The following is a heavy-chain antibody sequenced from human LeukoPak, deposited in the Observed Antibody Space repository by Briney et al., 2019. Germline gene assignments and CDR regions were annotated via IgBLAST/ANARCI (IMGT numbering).Heavy chain of an antibody. CDR3: AKEYCSNSVCHSLDY. J-gene: IGHJ4*02. D-gene: IGHD2-8*01. CDR2: ISYDGSNK. Sequence: GGSLRLSCAASGFTFSNYGMHWVRQAPGKGLERVAVISYDGSNKYYADSVKGRFTFSRDNSKNTLYLQMNSLRAEDTAVYYCAKEYCSNSVCHSLDYWGQGTLVTVSS. CDR1: GFTFSNYG. V-gene: IGHV3-30*18.